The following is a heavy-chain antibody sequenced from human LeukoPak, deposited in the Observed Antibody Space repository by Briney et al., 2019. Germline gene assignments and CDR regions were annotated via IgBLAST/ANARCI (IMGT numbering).Heavy chain of an antibody. J-gene: IGHJ3*02. CDR2: ISSSSSYT. Sequence: PGGSLRLSCAASGFTFSDYYMSWIRQAPGKGLEWVSYISSSSSYTNYADSVKGRFTISRDNAKNSLYLQMNSLRAEDTAVYYCARAARYYGSGFDAFDIWGQGTMVTVSS. V-gene: IGHV3-11*05. CDR3: ARAARYYGSGFDAFDI. CDR1: GFTFSDYY. D-gene: IGHD3-10*01.